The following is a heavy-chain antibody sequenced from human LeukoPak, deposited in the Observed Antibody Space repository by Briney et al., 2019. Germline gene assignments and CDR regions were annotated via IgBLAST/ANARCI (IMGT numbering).Heavy chain of an antibody. Sequence: ASVKVSCKASGYTFTSYYMRWVRQAPGQGLEWMGIINPSGGSTSYAQKFQGRVTMTRDTSTSTVYMELSSLRSEDTAVYYCARDRDDYGDYGRDYYYYMDVWGKGTTVTVSS. D-gene: IGHD4-17*01. CDR3: ARDRDDYGDYGRDYYYYMDV. V-gene: IGHV1-46*01. CDR1: GYTFTSYY. J-gene: IGHJ6*03. CDR2: INPSGGST.